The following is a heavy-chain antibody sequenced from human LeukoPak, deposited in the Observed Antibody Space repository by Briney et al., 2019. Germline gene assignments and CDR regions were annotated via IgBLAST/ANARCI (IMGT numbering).Heavy chain of an antibody. J-gene: IGHJ3*01. V-gene: IGHV1-2*02. Sequence: ASVKVSCKASGYDFSVFYMHWVRQAPGQGLEWMGWMDTKSGDTVYAPRFQGRASMTSDTSTNTAYMELSSLTFDDSAIYYCATKGGLTPNTLAVWGHGTMVTVSS. CDR2: MDTKSGDT. CDR3: ATKGGLTPNTLAV. CDR1: GYDFSVFY. D-gene: IGHD2-15*01.